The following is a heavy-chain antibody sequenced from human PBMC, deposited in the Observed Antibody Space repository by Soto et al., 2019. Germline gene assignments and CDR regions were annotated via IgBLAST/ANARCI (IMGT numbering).Heavy chain of an antibody. CDR1: GFTFRRYW. V-gene: IGHV3-74*01. CDR3: VSLVERSDIAFDI. Sequence: EVQLVESGGGLVLPGGSLRLSCAASGFTFRRYWMHWVRQGSGKGLVWVSRINGDGSSTSYADSVKGRFTISRDNAKNTLYLQMNSLRAEDTAVYYCVSLVERSDIAFDIWGQGTMVTVSS. D-gene: IGHD6-6*01. J-gene: IGHJ3*02. CDR2: INGDGSST.